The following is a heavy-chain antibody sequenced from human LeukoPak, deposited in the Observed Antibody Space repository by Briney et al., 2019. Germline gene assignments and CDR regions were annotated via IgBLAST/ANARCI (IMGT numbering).Heavy chain of an antibody. Sequence: PGGSLRLSCAASGFTFSSYGMHWVRQAPGKGLEWVAVISYDGSNKYYADSVKGRFTISRDNSKNTLYLQMNSLRAEDTAVYYCARDQLWFGEPSGFDYWGQGTLVTVSS. CDR3: ARDQLWFGEPSGFDY. D-gene: IGHD3-10*01. CDR2: ISYDGSNK. CDR1: GFTFSSYG. J-gene: IGHJ4*02. V-gene: IGHV3-30*03.